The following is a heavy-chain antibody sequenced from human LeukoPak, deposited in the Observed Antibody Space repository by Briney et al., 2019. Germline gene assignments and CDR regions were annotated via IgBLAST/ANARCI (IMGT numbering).Heavy chain of an antibody. CDR3: ARQSGTGRPYRN. Sequence: SETLSLTCAVYGGSFSGNDWNWIRQPPGKGLEWIGKVNYYGSTNYNPSLKSRVTISVDTSKNQFSLKLSSVTAADTAVYFCARQSGTGRPYRNWGHGTLVTVSS. CDR1: GGSFSGND. J-gene: IGHJ4*01. D-gene: IGHD6-6*01. CDR2: VNYYGST. V-gene: IGHV4-34*01.